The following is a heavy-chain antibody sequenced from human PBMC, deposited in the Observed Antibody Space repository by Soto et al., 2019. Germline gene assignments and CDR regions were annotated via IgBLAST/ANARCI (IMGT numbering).Heavy chain of an antibody. Sequence: ASVKVSCKASGYTFRYDGIIWVRQATGQGLEWMGWMNPNSGNTGYAQKFQGRITMTRNTSISTAYMEMNSLTSEDTAVYYCARVGAWALRNLDYWGQGTRVTVSS. CDR1: GYTFRYDG. CDR3: ARVGAWALRNLDY. D-gene: IGHD3-16*01. CDR2: MNPNSGNT. V-gene: IGHV1-8*01. J-gene: IGHJ4*02.